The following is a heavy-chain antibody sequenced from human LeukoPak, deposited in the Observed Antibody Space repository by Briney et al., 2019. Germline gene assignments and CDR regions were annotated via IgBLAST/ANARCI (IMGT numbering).Heavy chain of an antibody. V-gene: IGHV4-39*07. J-gene: IGHJ5*02. CDR1: GGSISSSSYY. CDR2: INHSGST. Sequence: PSETLSLTCTVSGGSISSSSYYWSWIRQPPGKGLEWIGEINHSGSTNYNPSLKSRVTISVDTSKNQFSLKLSSVTAADTAVYYCARTTVTTGWFDPWGQGTLVTVSS. CDR3: ARTTVTTGWFDP. D-gene: IGHD4-17*01.